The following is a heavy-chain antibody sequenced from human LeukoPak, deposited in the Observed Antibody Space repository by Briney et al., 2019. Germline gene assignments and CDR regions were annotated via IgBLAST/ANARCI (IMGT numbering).Heavy chain of an antibody. CDR1: GFTFSSYA. CDR3: APRAWIQLCFGAFDI. CDR2: ISGSGGTT. J-gene: IGHJ3*02. D-gene: IGHD5-18*01. Sequence: GGSLRLSCAASGFTFSSYAMGWVRQAPGKGLEWVSSISGSGGTTYYADSVKGRFTISRDNSKNTLSLQMNSLRAEDTAVYYCAPRAWIQLCFGAFDIWGQGTMVTVSS. V-gene: IGHV3-23*01.